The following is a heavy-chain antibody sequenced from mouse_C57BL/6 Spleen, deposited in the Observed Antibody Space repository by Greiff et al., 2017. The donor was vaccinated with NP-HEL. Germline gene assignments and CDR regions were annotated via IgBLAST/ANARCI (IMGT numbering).Heavy chain of an antibody. CDR1: GYAFSSYW. Sequence: QVQLKQSGAELVKPGASVKISCKASGYAFSSYWMNWVKQRPGKGLEWIGQIYPGDGDTNYNGKFKGKATLTADKSSSTAYMQLSSLTSEDSAVYFCARKGDYYGSSYVDYWGQGTTLTVSS. CDR2: IYPGDGDT. J-gene: IGHJ2*01. V-gene: IGHV1-80*01. D-gene: IGHD1-1*01. CDR3: ARKGDYYGSSYVDY.